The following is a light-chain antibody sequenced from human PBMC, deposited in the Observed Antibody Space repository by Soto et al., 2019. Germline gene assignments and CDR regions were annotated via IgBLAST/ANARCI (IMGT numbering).Light chain of an antibody. CDR2: KAS. J-gene: IGKJ2*01. CDR3: QQYNSYSYT. CDR1: QSISSW. Sequence: DIQMTQSPSTLSASVGDRVTITCRASQSISSWLAWYQQKPGKAPKLLLYKASSLESGVPSRFSGSGSGTEFNLTISSLQPDDFATYYCQQYNSYSYTFGQGNKLEIK. V-gene: IGKV1-5*03.